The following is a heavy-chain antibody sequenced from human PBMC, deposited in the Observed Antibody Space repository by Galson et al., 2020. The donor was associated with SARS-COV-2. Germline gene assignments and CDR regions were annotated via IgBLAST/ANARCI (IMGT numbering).Heavy chain of an antibody. Sequence: GASLRLSCAASGFTFSDHAMHWVRQAPGKGLEWVAQIFFDGSEKYYVDSVNGRFTISRDNSKNTLFLQMNSLRAEDTAVYYCARGGIMGGTIRGVFDIWGQGTVVTVSS. J-gene: IGHJ3*02. CDR1: GFTFSDHA. D-gene: IGHD1-26*01. CDR3: ARGGIMGGTIRGVFDI. V-gene: IGHV3-33*01. CDR2: IFFDGSEK.